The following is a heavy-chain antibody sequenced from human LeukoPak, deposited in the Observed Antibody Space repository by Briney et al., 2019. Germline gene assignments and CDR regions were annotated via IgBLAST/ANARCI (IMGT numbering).Heavy chain of an antibody. Sequence: PGGSLRLSCAASGFTFSSYEMNWVRQAPGKGLEWVSYISSSGSTIYYADSVKGRFTISRDNAKSSLYLQMNSLRAEDTAVYYCARAKGEYYFDYWGQGTLVTVSS. V-gene: IGHV3-48*03. CDR2: ISSSGSTI. CDR1: GFTFSSYE. D-gene: IGHD3-10*01. J-gene: IGHJ4*02. CDR3: ARAKGEYYFDY.